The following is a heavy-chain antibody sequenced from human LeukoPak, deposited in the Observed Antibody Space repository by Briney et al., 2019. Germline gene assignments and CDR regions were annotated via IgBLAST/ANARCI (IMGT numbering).Heavy chain of an antibody. CDR3: ARARICGGSSCYSRGFDY. V-gene: IGHV3-23*01. D-gene: IGHD2-15*01. Sequence: GGSLRLSCAASGFTFSSYAMSWVRQAPGKGLEWVSAISGSGGSTYYADSVKGRFTISRDNSKNTLYLQMNSLRVEDTAVYYCARARICGGSSCYSRGFDYWGQGTLVTVSS. J-gene: IGHJ4*02. CDR2: ISGSGGST. CDR1: GFTFSSYA.